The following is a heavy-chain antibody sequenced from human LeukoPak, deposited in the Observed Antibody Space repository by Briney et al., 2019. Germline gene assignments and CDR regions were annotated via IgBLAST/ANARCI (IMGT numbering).Heavy chain of an antibody. V-gene: IGHV4-34*01. J-gene: IGHJ4*02. CDR3: ASGIYGSSWDY. D-gene: IGHD6-13*01. Sequence: SETLSLTCTVSGGSISSYYWSWIRQPAGKGLEWIGEINHSGSTNYNPSLKSRVTISVDTSKNQFSLKLSSVTAADTAVYYCASGIYGSSWDYWGQGTLVTVSS. CDR2: INHSGST. CDR1: GGSISSYY.